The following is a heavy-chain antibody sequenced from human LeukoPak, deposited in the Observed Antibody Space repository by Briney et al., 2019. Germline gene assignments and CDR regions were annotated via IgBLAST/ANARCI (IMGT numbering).Heavy chain of an antibody. V-gene: IGHV3-9*01. CDR3: AKDTNRWEGDWYFDL. CDR1: GFTFDDYA. D-gene: IGHD1-26*01. CDR2: ISWNRGSI. J-gene: IGHJ2*01. Sequence: PGGSLRLSCAASGFTFDDYAMHWVRQAPGKGLEWVSAISWNRGSIGYADSVKGRFTISRDNAKNSLYLQMNSLRAEDTSLYYCAKDTNRWEGDWYFDLWGRGTLVTVSS.